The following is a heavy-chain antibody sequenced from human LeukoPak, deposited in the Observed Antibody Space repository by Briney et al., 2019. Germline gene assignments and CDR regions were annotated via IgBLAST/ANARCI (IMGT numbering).Heavy chain of an antibody. CDR3: ARVAFRSSSYISGIDY. J-gene: IGHJ4*02. CDR2: IYSGGST. Sequence: GGSLRLSCSASGFTVSSSYMSWVRQAPGKGLEWVSVIYSGGSTYYADSVKGRFTISRDNSKNTLYLQMNSLRIEDAAVYYCARVAFRSSSYISGIDYWGQGTLVTVSS. D-gene: IGHD6-6*01. V-gene: IGHV3-53*01. CDR1: GFTVSSSY.